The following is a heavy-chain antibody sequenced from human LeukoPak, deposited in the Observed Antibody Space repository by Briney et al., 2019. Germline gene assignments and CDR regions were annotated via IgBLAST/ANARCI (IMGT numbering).Heavy chain of an antibody. CDR3: ARGGWYPDC. J-gene: IGHJ4*02. CDR2: ISGSGGST. D-gene: IGHD6-19*01. CDR1: GFTFSSYA. V-gene: IGHV3-23*01. Sequence: PGGSLRLSCAASGFTFSSYAMSWVRQAPGKGLEWVSAISGSGGSTYYADSVKGRFTISRDNAENSLHLQMNSLRAEDSAVYYCARGGWYPDCGGQGTLVTVSS.